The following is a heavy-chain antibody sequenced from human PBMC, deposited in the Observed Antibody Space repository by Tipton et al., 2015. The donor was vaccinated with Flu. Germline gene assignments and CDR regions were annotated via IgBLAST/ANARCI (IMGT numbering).Heavy chain of an antibody. Sequence: SLRLSCVASGFTFVDYDINWVRQAPGKGLEWVSSISVSSTYILYADSVSGRFTISRDNAKNSVYLQMNNLTAEDTAVYYCAREGSSALPTPLDDYYYGMDVWCQGTTVTVSS. J-gene: IGHJ6*02. CDR1: GFTFVDYD. D-gene: IGHD6-13*01. CDR2: ISVSSTYI. V-gene: IGHV3-21*01. CDR3: AREGSSALPTPLDDYYYGMDV.